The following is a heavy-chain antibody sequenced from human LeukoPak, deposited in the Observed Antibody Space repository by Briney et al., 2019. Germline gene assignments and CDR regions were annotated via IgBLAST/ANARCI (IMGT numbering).Heavy chain of an antibody. J-gene: IGHJ4*02. V-gene: IGHV4-4*02. CDR3: ARDGSRDYFDY. Sequence: SGTLSLTCAVSGGSISSSNWWSWXRQPPXKGXEWIGEIYHSGSTNYNPSLKSRVTISVDKSKNQFSLKLSSVTAADTAVYYCARDGSRDYFDYWGQGTLVTVSS. D-gene: IGHD1-26*01. CDR2: IYHSGST. CDR1: GGSISSSNW.